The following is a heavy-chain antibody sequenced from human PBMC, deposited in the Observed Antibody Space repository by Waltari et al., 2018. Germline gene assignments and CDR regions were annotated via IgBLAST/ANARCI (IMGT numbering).Heavy chain of an antibody. V-gene: IGHV3-7*01. Sequence: EVQLVESGGGLVQPGGSLRLSCAASGFTFSSSWMSWVRQAPGKGLEWVANRKQDGSEKYYVDSVKGRFTISRDNAKNSLYLQMNSLRAEDTAVYYCASELGPNDYWGQGTLVTVSS. CDR1: GFTFSSSW. CDR3: ASELGPNDY. CDR2: RKQDGSEK. J-gene: IGHJ4*02. D-gene: IGHD7-27*01.